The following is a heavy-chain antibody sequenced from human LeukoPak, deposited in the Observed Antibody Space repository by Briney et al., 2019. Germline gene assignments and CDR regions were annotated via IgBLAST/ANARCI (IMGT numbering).Heavy chain of an antibody. Sequence: ASVKVSCKASGYTFTSYGISWVRQAPGQGLEWMGWISAYNGNTNYAQKLQGRVTMTTDTSTSTAYMELRSLRSDDTAVYYCARGEITFGGVIVTRYWGQGTLVTVSS. CDR1: GYTFTSYG. D-gene: IGHD3-16*02. CDR3: ARGEITFGGVIVTRY. J-gene: IGHJ4*02. V-gene: IGHV1-18*01. CDR2: ISAYNGNT.